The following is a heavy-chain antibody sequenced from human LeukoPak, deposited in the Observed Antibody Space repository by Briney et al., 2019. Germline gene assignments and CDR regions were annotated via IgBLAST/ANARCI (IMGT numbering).Heavy chain of an antibody. Sequence: PGGSLRLSCAASGFTFDDYAMHWVRQAPGKGLEWVSGISWNSGSIGYADSVKGRFTISRDNAKNSLYLQMNSLRAEDTALYYCAKEATGGNDYWGQGTLVTVSS. CDR2: ISWNSGSI. D-gene: IGHD1-26*01. V-gene: IGHV3-9*01. CDR3: AKEATGGNDY. J-gene: IGHJ4*02. CDR1: GFTFDDYA.